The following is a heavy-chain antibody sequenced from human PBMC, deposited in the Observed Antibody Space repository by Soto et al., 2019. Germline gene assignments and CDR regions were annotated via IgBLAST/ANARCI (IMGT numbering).Heavy chain of an antibody. Sequence: GGSLRLSCAASGFTFDDYAMHWVRQAPGKGLEWVSGISWNSGSIGYADSVKGRFTISRDNAKNSLYLQMNSLRAEDTALYYCAKDTDYDILTGLFDYWGQGTLVTVSS. CDR1: GFTFDDYA. V-gene: IGHV3-9*01. J-gene: IGHJ4*02. CDR2: ISWNSGSI. CDR3: AKDTDYDILTGLFDY. D-gene: IGHD3-9*01.